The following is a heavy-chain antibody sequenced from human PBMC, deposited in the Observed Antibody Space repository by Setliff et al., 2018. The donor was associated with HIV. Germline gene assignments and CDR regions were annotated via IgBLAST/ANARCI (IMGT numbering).Heavy chain of an antibody. Sequence: PSETLSLTCAVYGESFSGYYWSWIRQPPGKGLEWIGEINHSGSTNYNPSLKSRVTISVDTSKNQFSLKLSSVTAADTAVYYCARGTVTYDYWGQATLVTVSS. CDR3: ARGTVTYDY. D-gene: IGHD4-17*01. J-gene: IGHJ4*02. CDR1: GESFSGYY. V-gene: IGHV4-34*01. CDR2: INHSGST.